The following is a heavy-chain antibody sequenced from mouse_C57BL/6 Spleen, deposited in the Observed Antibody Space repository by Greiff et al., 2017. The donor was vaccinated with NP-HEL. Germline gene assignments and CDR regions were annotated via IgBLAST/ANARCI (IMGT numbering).Heavy chain of an antibody. Sequence: QVQLQQSGPELVKPGASVKISCKASGYAFSSSWMNWVKQRPGKGLEWIGRIYPGDGDTNYNQKFKDKATLTVDKSSSTAYMQLSSLTSEDSAVYYCARWGLGYYAMDYWGQGTSVTVSS. V-gene: IGHV1-82*01. CDR3: ARWGLGYYAMDY. CDR2: IYPGDGDT. CDR1: GYAFSSSW. J-gene: IGHJ4*01. D-gene: IGHD3-1*01.